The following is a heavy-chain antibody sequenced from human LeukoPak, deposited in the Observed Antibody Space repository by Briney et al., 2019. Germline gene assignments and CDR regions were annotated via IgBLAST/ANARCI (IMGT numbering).Heavy chain of an antibody. CDR3: ARDGGNYCSSTSCYADY. D-gene: IGHD2-2*01. V-gene: IGHV3-7*01. Sequence: GGSLRLSCAASGFTFSNFWMSWARQAPGTGLEWVATIKQGGIEKYFVDSVKGRFTISRANAKNSLYLQMNSLRAEDTAVYFCARDGGNYCSSTSCYADYWGQGTLVTVSS. CDR2: IKQGGIEK. CDR1: GFTFSNFW. J-gene: IGHJ4*02.